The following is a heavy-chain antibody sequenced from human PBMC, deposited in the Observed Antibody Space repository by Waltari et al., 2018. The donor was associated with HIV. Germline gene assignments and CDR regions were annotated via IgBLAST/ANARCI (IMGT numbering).Heavy chain of an antibody. CDR3: AARHRIAVAGMRVDYGMDV. CDR2: IYSGGST. CDR1: GFTVSSNY. J-gene: IGHJ6*02. D-gene: IGHD6-19*01. Sequence: EVQLVESGGGLVQPGGSLRLSCAASGFTVSSNYMSWVRQAPGKGLEWVSVIYSGGSTYYADSVKGRFTISRDNSKNTLYLQMNSLRAEDTAVYYCAARHRIAVAGMRVDYGMDVWGQGTTVTVSS. V-gene: IGHV3-66*02.